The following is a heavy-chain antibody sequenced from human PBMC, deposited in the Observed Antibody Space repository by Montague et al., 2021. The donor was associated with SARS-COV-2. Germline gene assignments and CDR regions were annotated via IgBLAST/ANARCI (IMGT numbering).Heavy chain of an antibody. CDR2: ISYGGIA. V-gene: IGHV4-4*02. Sequence: SETLSLTCAVSGVSITSTNWWSLVRQPPGKGLGWIGEISYGGIANYNPSLKSRATISMDRSRNLFSLKLSSVTAADTAIYYCAGKVLTVPADYWGQGTLVTVS. J-gene: IGHJ4*02. D-gene: IGHD4-11*01. CDR1: GVSITSTNW. CDR3: AGKVLTVPADY.